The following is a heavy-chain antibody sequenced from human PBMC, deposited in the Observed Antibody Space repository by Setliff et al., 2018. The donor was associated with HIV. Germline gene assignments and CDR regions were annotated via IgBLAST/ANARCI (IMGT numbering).Heavy chain of an antibody. Sequence: ASVKVSCKASGYTFTSYGISWVRQAPGQGLEWMGWISAYNGDTNYAQKFEGRVTMTRDTSISTAYMELRSLRSEDTAVYYCARGSGWYTYYYYYYMDVWGKGTTVTVSS. D-gene: IGHD6-19*01. J-gene: IGHJ6*03. CDR1: GYTFTSYG. CDR2: ISAYNGDT. V-gene: IGHV1-18*01. CDR3: ARGSGWYTYYYYYYMDV.